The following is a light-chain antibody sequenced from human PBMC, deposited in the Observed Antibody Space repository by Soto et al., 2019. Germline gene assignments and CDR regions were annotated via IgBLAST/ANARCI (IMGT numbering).Light chain of an antibody. CDR3: QQYGSYPLT. Sequence: EVVLTQSPAALSLSPGERATLSCRASQSVDSSYFAWYQQRPGQAPSLLIYETSSRATVIPDRFSGSGSGTDFTLTVSRLEPEDFAVYFCQQYGSYPLTFGGGTKVEIK. V-gene: IGKV3-20*01. CDR1: QSVDSSY. J-gene: IGKJ4*01. CDR2: ETS.